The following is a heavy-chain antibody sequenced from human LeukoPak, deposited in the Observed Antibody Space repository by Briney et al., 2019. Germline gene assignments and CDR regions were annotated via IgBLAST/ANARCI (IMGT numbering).Heavy chain of an antibody. CDR1: GFTFSSYA. J-gene: IGHJ4*02. V-gene: IGHV3-30-3*01. CDR2: ISYDGSNK. Sequence: PGGSLRLSCAASGFTFSSYAMHWVRQAPGKGLEWVAVISYDGSNKYYADSVKGRFTISRDNSKNTLYLQMNSLRAEDTAVYYCARVRKGYFDYWGQGTLVTVSS. CDR3: ARVRKGYFDY.